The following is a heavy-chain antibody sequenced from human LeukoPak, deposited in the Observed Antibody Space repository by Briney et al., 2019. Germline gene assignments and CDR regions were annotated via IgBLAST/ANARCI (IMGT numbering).Heavy chain of an antibody. D-gene: IGHD3-10*01. Sequence: SKTLSLTCAVSGGSVSSYYWSWIRQTPGKGLEWIGYIDYRGNTNYNPSLMSRVTISVDTSKNQFSLKLSSVTAADTAVYYCAREMDSGSLYMDYWGQGTLVTVSS. V-gene: IGHV4-59*02. CDR1: GGSVSSYY. CDR3: AREMDSGSLYMDY. J-gene: IGHJ4*02. CDR2: IDYRGNT.